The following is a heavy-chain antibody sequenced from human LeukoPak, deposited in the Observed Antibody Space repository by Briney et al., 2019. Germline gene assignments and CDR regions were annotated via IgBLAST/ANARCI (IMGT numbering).Heavy chain of an antibody. J-gene: IGHJ6*03. Sequence: GGSLRLSCAASGFTFSNAWMSWVRQAPGKGLEWVGRIKSRTDGGTTDYAAPVKGRFTISRDDSKNTLYLQMNSLKTEDTAVYYCTTVSNAPWAPLGQYYYYYMDVWGKGTTVTVSS. CDR1: GFTFSNAW. CDR2: IKSRTDGGTT. V-gene: IGHV3-15*01. CDR3: TTVSNAPWAPLGQYYYYYMDV. D-gene: IGHD1-26*01.